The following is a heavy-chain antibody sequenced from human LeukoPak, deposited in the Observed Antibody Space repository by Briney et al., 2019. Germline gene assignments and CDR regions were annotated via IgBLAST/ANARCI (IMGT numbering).Heavy chain of an antibody. CDR2: IYYSGST. Sequence: TSETLSLTYTVSGGSISSYYWSWIRQPPGKGLEWIGYIYYSGSTNYNPSLKSRVTISVDTSKNQFSLKLSSVTAADTAVYYCARGSGYYGSGSYYLGYWGQGTLVTVSS. V-gene: IGHV4-59*01. CDR3: ARGSGYYGSGSYYLGY. D-gene: IGHD3-10*01. CDR1: GGSISSYY. J-gene: IGHJ4*02.